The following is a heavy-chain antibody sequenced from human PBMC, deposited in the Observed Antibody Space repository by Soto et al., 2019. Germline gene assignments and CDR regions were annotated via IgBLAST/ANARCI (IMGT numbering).Heavy chain of an antibody. J-gene: IGHJ3*02. V-gene: IGHV1-3*01. CDR1: GYTFSSYA. D-gene: IGHD1-26*01. CDR2: ILPGNGNT. Sequence: PAASVKVSCKASGYTFSSYALHWVRQAPGQRLECMGWILPGNGNTRYSQKFQDRVTFTRDTSASTAYMELSSLRSEDTAVYYCARSSRGFDIWGQGTMVTVSS. CDR3: ARSSRGFDI.